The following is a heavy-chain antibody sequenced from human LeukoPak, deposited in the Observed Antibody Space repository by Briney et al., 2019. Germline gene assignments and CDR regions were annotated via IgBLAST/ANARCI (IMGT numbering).Heavy chain of an antibody. CDR3: AKWGDYDVLTGYYVSDY. Sequence: GASLRLSCAASGFTFSNYAMSWVRQAPGKGLEWVSAITGGGSGIYYADSMKSRFTTSRDNSKNTLYLQINSLRAEDTAVYYCAKWGDYDVLTGYYVSDYWGQGTLVTVSS. CDR2: ITGGGSGI. D-gene: IGHD3-9*01. J-gene: IGHJ4*02. CDR1: GFTFSNYA. V-gene: IGHV3-23*01.